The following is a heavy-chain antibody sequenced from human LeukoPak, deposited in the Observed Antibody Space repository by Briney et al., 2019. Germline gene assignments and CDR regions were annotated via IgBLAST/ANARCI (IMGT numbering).Heavy chain of an antibody. Sequence: SEALSLTCAVYGGSFSGYYWSWIRQPPGKGLEWIGEINHSGSTNYNPSLKSRVTISVDTSKNQFSLKLSSVTAADTAVYYCARGGYDSSGYGYWGQGTLVTVSS. V-gene: IGHV4-34*01. J-gene: IGHJ4*02. CDR3: ARGGYDSSGYGY. CDR1: GGSFSGYY. CDR2: INHSGST. D-gene: IGHD3-22*01.